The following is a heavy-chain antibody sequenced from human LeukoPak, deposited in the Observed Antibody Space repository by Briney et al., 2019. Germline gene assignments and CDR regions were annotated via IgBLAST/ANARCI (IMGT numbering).Heavy chain of an antibody. CDR2: IYSSGST. J-gene: IGHJ6*02. CDR3: ARLRRPGYCSSTSCYGAMDV. Sequence: SQTLSLTCTVSGGSISSGGYYWSWIRQHPGKGLEWIGYIYSSGSTYYNPSLKSRVTISVDTSKNQFSLKLSSVTAADTAVYYCARLRRPGYCSSTSCYGAMDVWGQGTTVTVSS. V-gene: IGHV4-31*03. CDR1: GGSISSGGYY. D-gene: IGHD2-2*03.